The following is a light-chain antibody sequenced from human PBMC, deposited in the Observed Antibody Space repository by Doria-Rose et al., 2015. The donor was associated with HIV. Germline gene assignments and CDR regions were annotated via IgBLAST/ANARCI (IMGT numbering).Light chain of an antibody. CDR1: QSFSSTY. V-gene: IGKV3-20*01. CDR3: RQYGTSWT. CDR2: DAS. Sequence: EIVMTQSPGTLSLSPGERATLSCRASQSFSSTYLAWYQQKPGQAPSLLIYDASTRATGIPDRFSASGSGTDFTLTINRLEPEDFALYYCRQYGTSWTFGQGTKVEI. J-gene: IGKJ1*01.